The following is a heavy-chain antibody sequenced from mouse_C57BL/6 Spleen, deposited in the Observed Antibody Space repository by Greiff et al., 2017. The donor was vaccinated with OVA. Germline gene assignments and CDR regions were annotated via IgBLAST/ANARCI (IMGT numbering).Heavy chain of an antibody. CDR1: GYAFTNYL. V-gene: IGHV1-54*01. Sequence: VQLQQSGAELVRPGTSVKVSCKASGYAFTNYLIEWVKQRPGQGLAWIGVINPGSGGTKYNEKFKGKATLTAEKSSSTSSRQRSSLTSEDSAVYFCARALLYDYDGTWGQGTLVTVSA. CDR2: INPGSGGT. J-gene: IGHJ3*02. D-gene: IGHD2-4*01. CDR3: ARALLYDYDGT.